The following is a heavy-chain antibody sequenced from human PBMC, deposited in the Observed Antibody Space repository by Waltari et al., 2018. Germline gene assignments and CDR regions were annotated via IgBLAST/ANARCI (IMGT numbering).Heavy chain of an antibody. Sequence: EVQLVASGGGLVQPGGSLRLSCAASGFSLSNYWMTWVRQAPGKGMEWVANIKQDGSEKYYADSVKGRFTISRDNAKNSLDLQMNSLGAEDTAVYYCTRGLFEYWGQGTLVTVSS. V-gene: IGHV3-7*03. D-gene: IGHD3-22*01. CDR2: IKQDGSEK. J-gene: IGHJ4*02. CDR1: GFSLSNYW. CDR3: TRGLFEY.